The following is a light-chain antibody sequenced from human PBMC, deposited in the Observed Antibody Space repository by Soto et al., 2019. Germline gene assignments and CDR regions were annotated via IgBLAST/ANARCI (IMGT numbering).Light chain of an antibody. V-gene: IGKV3-20*01. Sequence: EIVLTQSPGTLSLSPGERATLSCRASQSIYINSLAWYQHKRGQAPRLLIYAATVRATAVPDRFNGSGSGTDFALTISRLETEDSAMDYCQQYGDSPFAFGPGTKLDVK. CDR1: QSIYINS. CDR3: QQYGDSPFA. J-gene: IGKJ3*01. CDR2: AAT.